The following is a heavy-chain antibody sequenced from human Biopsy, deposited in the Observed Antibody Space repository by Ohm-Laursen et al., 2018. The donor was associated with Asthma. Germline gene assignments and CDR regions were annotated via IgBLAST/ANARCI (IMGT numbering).Heavy chain of an antibody. CDR3: ANYGDGSS. CDR2: ISHSGST. Sequence: SDTLSLTCAVSGGSISSGGYWTWIRQPPGKGLEWIGYISHSGSTYFNPSLKSRVTISLDRTKSQFSLKLSSVTAADTALYYCANYGDGSSWGQGTLVTVSS. V-gene: IGHV4-30-2*01. D-gene: IGHD4-17*01. J-gene: IGHJ4*02. CDR1: GGSISSGGY.